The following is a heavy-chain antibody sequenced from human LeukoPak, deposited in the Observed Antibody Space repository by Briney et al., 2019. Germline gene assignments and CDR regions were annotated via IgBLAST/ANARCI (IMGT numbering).Heavy chain of an antibody. CDR2: IIPIFGTA. Sequence: SVKVSCKASGGTFSSYAISWVRQAPGQGLEWMGGIIPIFGTANYAQKFQGRVTITTDESTSTAYMELSSLRSEDTAVYYCAGDWWHDYSKYVNVNPLDYWGQGTLVTVSS. CDR1: GGTFSSYA. V-gene: IGHV1-69*05. CDR3: AGDWWHDYSKYVNVNPLDY. D-gene: IGHD4-11*01. J-gene: IGHJ4*02.